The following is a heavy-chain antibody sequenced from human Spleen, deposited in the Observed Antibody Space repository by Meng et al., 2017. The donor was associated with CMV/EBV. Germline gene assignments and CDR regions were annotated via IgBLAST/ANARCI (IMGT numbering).Heavy chain of an antibody. V-gene: IGHV3-7*01. Sequence: GESLKISCAASGFTFSDYWMSWVRQAPGKGLEWVASIKQDGSEKYYVDSVKGRFTISRDNAKNSLYLEMISLRADDTALYYCARDAGYYASGSDAVDFWGRGTMVTVSS. CDR3: ARDAGYYASGSDAVDF. CDR2: IKQDGSEK. D-gene: IGHD3-10*01. J-gene: IGHJ3*01. CDR1: GFTFSDYW.